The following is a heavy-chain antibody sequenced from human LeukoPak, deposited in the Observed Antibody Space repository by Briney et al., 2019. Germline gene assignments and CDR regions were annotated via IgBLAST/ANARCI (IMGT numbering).Heavy chain of an antibody. D-gene: IGHD1-26*01. Sequence: GGSLRLSCTASGFTFGDYAMSWFRQAPGKGLEWVGFIRSKAYGGTTEYAASVKGRFTISRDDSKSIAYLQMNSLKTEDTAVYYCTRRASGSSWRSSYWGQGTLVTVSS. V-gene: IGHV3-49*03. CDR2: IRSKAYGGTT. CDR1: GFTFGDYA. CDR3: TRRASGSSWRSSY. J-gene: IGHJ4*02.